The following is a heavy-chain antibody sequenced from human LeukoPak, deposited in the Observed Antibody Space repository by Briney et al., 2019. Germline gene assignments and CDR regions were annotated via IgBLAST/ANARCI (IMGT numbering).Heavy chain of an antibody. D-gene: IGHD3-10*01. CDR3: AARTAVLLYFGELF. Sequence: QTGGSLRLSCAASGFTFSSYAMSWVRQAPGKGLEWVSAISGSGGSTYYADSVKGRFTISRDNSKNTLYLQMSSLGSEDTAVYYCAARTAVLLYFGELFGGQGTLVTVSS. J-gene: IGHJ4*02. CDR1: GFTFSSYA. V-gene: IGHV3-23*01. CDR2: ISGSGGST.